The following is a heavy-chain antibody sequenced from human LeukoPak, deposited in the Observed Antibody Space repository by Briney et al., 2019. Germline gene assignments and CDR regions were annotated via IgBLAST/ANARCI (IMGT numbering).Heavy chain of an antibody. CDR2: IYYSGST. J-gene: IGHJ4*02. CDR1: GGSISSSSYY. Sequence: SETLSLTCTVSGGSISSSSYYWGWIRQPPGKGLERIGSIYYSGSTYYNPSLKSRVTISVDTSKNQFSLKLSSVTAADTAVYYCARSSANYYDSSGYYYVPPYYFDYWGQGTLVTVSS. D-gene: IGHD3-22*01. V-gene: IGHV4-39*01. CDR3: ARSSANYYDSSGYYYVPPYYFDY.